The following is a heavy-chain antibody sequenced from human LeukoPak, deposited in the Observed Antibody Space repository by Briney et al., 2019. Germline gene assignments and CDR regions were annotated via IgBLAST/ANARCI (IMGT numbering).Heavy chain of an antibody. D-gene: IGHD3-3*01. CDR2: IYTSGST. J-gene: IGHJ6*03. CDR1: GGSISSYY. CDR3: ARGTYDFWSGYYQPDYYYYMDV. V-gene: IGHV4-4*07. Sequence: SETLSLTCTVSGGSISSYYWSWIRQPAGKGLEWIGRIYTSGSTNYNPSLKSRVTMSVDTSKNQFSLKLSSVTAADTAVYYCARGTYDFWSGYYQPDYYYYMDVRGKGTTVTVSS.